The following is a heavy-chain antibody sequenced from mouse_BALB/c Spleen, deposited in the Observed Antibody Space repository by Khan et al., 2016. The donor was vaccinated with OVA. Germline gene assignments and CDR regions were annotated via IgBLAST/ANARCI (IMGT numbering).Heavy chain of an antibody. D-gene: IGHD1-3*01. Sequence: QVQLKQSGPGLVAPSQSLSLTCTVSGFSLTSYGVHWVRQPPGKGLEWLGVIWAGGSTYYNSALMSRLSITKDNSKSQVFLKMNSLQTDDTAMYDCARREDIWGQGTTLTVSS. CDR2: IWAGGST. V-gene: IGHV2-9*02. CDR1: GFSLTSYG. J-gene: IGHJ2*01. CDR3: ARREDI.